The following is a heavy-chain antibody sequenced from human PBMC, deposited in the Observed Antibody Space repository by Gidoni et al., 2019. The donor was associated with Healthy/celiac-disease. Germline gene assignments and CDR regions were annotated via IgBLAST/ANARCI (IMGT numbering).Heavy chain of an antibody. CDR1: GFSLSTSGVG. Sequence: QITLKESGPTLVKPTQTLTLTCTFSGFSLSTSGVGVGWIRQPPGKALEWLALIYWNDDKRYSPSLKSRLTITKDTSKNQVVLTMTNMDPVDTATYYCAHRSLLLWFGEPWMNWFDPWGQGTLVTVSS. V-gene: IGHV2-5*01. D-gene: IGHD3-10*01. CDR3: AHRSLLLWFGEPWMNWFDP. J-gene: IGHJ5*02. CDR2: IYWNDDK.